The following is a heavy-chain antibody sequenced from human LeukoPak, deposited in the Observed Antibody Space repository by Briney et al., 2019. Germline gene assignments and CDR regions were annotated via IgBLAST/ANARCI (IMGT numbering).Heavy chain of an antibody. V-gene: IGHV4-34*01. D-gene: IGHD3-16*02. CDR1: GGSFSGYY. Sequence: SETLSLTCAVYGGSFSGYYWSWIRQPPGKGLEWIGEINHSGSTNYNPSLKSRVTISVDTSKNQFSLKLSSVTAADTAVYYCARAGWYDYVWGSYRSYGFDYWGQVTLVNVNS. CDR3: ARAGWYDYVWGSYRSYGFDY. CDR2: INHSGST. J-gene: IGHJ4*02.